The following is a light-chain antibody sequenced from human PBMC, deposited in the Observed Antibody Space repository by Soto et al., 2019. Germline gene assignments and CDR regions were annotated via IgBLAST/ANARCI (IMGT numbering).Light chain of an antibody. V-gene: IGLV2-8*01. CDR2: EVS. CDR1: GSDVGAYNY. Sequence: QSVLTQPPSASGSPGQSVTISCTGTGSDVGAYNYVSWYQQHPGKAPKLMIYEVSKRPSGVPDRFSASKSGNTASLTVSGLQAEDEADYYCSSHGGSNNFYVFGTGTKVTVL. J-gene: IGLJ1*01. CDR3: SSHGGSNNFYV.